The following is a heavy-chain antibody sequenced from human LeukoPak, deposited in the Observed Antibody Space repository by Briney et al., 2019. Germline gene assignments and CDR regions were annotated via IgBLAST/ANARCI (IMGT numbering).Heavy chain of an antibody. CDR1: GDSISSNSAA. D-gene: IGHD2-2*01. J-gene: IGHJ4*02. CDR2: TYYRSKWFN. Sequence: SQTLSLTCAISGDSISSNSAAWNWIRQSPSRGLEWLARTYYRSKWFNVYAPSVKSRITINPDTSRNQLSLQLNSVSPEDTAVYYCAREATSSFDYWGQGTLITVSS. V-gene: IGHV6-1*01. CDR3: AREATSSFDY.